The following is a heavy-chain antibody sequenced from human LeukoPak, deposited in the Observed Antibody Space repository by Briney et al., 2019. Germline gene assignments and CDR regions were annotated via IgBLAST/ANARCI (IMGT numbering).Heavy chain of an antibody. J-gene: IGHJ4*02. V-gene: IGHV3-30*04. CDR3: ARDHYDFWSGYQYYFDY. CDR1: GFTFSSYA. Sequence: GGSLRLSCAASGFTFSSYAMHWVRQAPGKGLEWVAVISYDGSNKYYADSVKGRFTISRDNSKNTLYLQMNSLRAEDTAVHYCARDHYDFWSGYQYYFDYWGQGTLVTVSS. CDR2: ISYDGSNK. D-gene: IGHD3-3*01.